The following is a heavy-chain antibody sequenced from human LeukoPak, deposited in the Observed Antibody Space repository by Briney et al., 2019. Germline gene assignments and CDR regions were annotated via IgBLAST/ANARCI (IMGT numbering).Heavy chain of an antibody. Sequence: GGSLRLSCAASGFTFSSYAMSWVRQAPGKGLEWVSAISGSGGSTYYADSVKGRFTISRDNSKNTLYLQMKSLRAEDTAVYYCAKDLPNPGTSRHFQYWGQGTLVTVSS. J-gene: IGHJ1*01. D-gene: IGHD2-8*01. CDR1: GFTFSSYA. V-gene: IGHV3-23*01. CDR2: ISGSGGST. CDR3: AKDLPNPGTSRHFQY.